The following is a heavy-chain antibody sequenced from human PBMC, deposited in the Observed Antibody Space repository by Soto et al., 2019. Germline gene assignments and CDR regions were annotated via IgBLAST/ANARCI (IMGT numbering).Heavy chain of an antibody. D-gene: IGHD2-8*02. CDR3: ARDKITGLFDY. CDR1: GGSFSGYY. J-gene: IGHJ4*02. CDR2: INHRGST. Sequence: QVQLQQWGAGLLKPSETLSLTCAVYGGSFSGYYWTWIRQPPGTGLEWIGEINHRGSTNYNPSLKXRXTXSXXTSKNQFSLKLTSVTAADTAVYYCARDKITGLFDYWGQGTLVTVSS. V-gene: IGHV4-34*01.